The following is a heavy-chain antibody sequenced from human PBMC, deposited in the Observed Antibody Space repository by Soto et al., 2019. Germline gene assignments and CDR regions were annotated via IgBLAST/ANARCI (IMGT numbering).Heavy chain of an antibody. CDR3: ARLGGSKHSVTAKEVDYYYYGMDV. CDR2: IDPSDSYT. CDR1: GYSFTSYW. J-gene: IGHJ6*02. Sequence: GESLKISCKGSGYSFTSYWISWVRQMPGKGLEWVGRIDPSDSYTNYSPSFQGHVTISADKSISTAYLQWSSLKASDTAMYYCARLGGSKHSVTAKEVDYYYYGMDVWGQGTTVTVSS. D-gene: IGHD3-3*01. V-gene: IGHV5-10-1*01.